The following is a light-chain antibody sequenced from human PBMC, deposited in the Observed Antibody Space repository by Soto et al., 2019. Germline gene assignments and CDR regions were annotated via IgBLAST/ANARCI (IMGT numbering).Light chain of an antibody. CDR1: QSIRSY. Sequence: DIQMTQSPSSVSASVRERITITCRASQSIRSYLNLDQQKPGNAPKLLIYGGTNLESGVPSRFSGSGSGTDFTLTISSLQPEDFATYYCQQSYSTPQTFGHGTKVDIK. J-gene: IGKJ1*01. CDR3: QQSYSTPQT. CDR2: GGT. V-gene: IGKV1-39*01.